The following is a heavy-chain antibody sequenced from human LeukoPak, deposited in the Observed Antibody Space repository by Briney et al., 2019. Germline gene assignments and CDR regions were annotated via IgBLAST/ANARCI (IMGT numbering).Heavy chain of an antibody. Sequence: GGSVRLLCAASGFTFRSYDMQWVPQAPGKGLEGGAFICYSGCNKSDADSVKGRLTISRHNYKHTLHLEMNSVRAEDTGVYYCAKDFLKIATLTHFDYWRQGTLVSVCS. CDR3: AKDFLKIATLTHFDY. V-gene: IGHV3-30*02. CDR1: GFTFRSYD. J-gene: IGHJ4*02. D-gene: IGHD4-17*01. CDR2: ICYSGCNK.